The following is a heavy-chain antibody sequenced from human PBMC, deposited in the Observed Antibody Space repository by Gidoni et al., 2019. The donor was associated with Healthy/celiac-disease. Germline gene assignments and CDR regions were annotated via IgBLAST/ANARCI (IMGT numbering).Heavy chain of an antibody. V-gene: IGHV3-30*18. CDR2: ISYDVSNK. J-gene: IGHJ4*02. D-gene: IGHD2-8*02. CDR1: GFTFRSYG. Sequence: QGQLVESGGGVVQPGRSLRLSCACSGFTFRSYGMHWVRQAPGKGLEWVAVISYDVSNKYYADSVKGRFTISRDNSKNTLYLQMNSLRAEDTAVYYCAKDVGYCTGGVCYQGQFDYWGQGTLVTVSS. CDR3: AKDVGYCTGGVCYQGQFDY.